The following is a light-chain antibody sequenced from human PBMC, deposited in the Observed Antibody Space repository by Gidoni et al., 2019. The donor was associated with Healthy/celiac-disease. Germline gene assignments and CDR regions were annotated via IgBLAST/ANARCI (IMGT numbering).Light chain of an antibody. CDR3: SSYTSNSTPYV. CDR2: DVT. CDR1: SSDVGGYNY. J-gene: IGLJ1*01. V-gene: IGLV2-14*01. Sequence: QSALTQPASVSGSPGHSVTISCTGTSSDVGGYNYVSWYQQHPGKAPKLMIYDVTNRPSGVSNRFSVSKSGNTASLTISGLQAEDEADYYCSSYTSNSTPYVFGTGTKVTVL.